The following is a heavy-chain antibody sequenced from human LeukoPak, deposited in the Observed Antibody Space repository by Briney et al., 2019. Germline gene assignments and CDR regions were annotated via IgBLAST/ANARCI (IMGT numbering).Heavy chain of an antibody. V-gene: IGHV5-51*01. J-gene: IGHJ5*02. D-gene: IGHD3-9*01. CDR1: GYSFTSYW. CDR2: IYPGDSDT. CDR3: ARLGATSADMGYFDP. Sequence: KISCKGSGYSFTSYWIGWVRQMSGKGLEWMGIIYPGDSDTRYSPSFQGQVTISADKSISTAYLQWSSLKASDTAMYYCARLGATSADMGYFDPWGQGTLVIVSS.